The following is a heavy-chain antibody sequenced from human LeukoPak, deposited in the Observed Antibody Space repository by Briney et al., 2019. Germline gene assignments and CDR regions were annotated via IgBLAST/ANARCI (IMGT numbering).Heavy chain of an antibody. V-gene: IGHV1-69*04. CDR2: IIPILGIA. J-gene: IGHJ6*02. CDR1: GGTFSSYA. D-gene: IGHD3-9*01. CDR3: ARRARYFDWSRYGMDV. Sequence: ASVKVSCKASGGTFSSYAISWVRQAHGQGLEWMGKIIPILGIANYAQKFQGRVTITADKSTSTAYMELSSLRSEDTAVYYCARRARYFDWSRYGMDVWGQGTTVTVSS.